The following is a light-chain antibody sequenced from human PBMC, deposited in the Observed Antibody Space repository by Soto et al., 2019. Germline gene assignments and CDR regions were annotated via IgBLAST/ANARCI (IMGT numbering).Light chain of an antibody. J-gene: IGKJ2*01. V-gene: IGKV3-20*01. Sequence: EMVLTQSPGTLSLSPGERATLSCRASQSVSSSYLAWYQQKPGQAPRLLIYGASSRATGIPDRFRGSGSGTDFTLTISRLEPEDFAVYYCQQYGSSPPMYTFGQGTKLEIK. CDR2: GAS. CDR3: QQYGSSPPMYT. CDR1: QSVSSSY.